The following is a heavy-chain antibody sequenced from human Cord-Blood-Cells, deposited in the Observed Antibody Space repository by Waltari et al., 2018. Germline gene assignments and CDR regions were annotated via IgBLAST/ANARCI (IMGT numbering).Heavy chain of an antibody. CDR3: ASDIGGIAAAASYYYYYMDV. CDR2: IIPILGIA. J-gene: IGHJ6*03. V-gene: IGHV1-69*09. CDR1: GGTFSSYA. Sequence: QVRLVQSGAEVKKPGSSVKVSCKASGGTFSSYAISWVRQAPGQGLEWMGRIIPILGIANYAQKFQGRVTITADKSTSTAYMELSSLRSEDTAVYYCASDIGGIAAAASYYYYYMDVWGKGTTVTVSS. D-gene: IGHD6-13*01.